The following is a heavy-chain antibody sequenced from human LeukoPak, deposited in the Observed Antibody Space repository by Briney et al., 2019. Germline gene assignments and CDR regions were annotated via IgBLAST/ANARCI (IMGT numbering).Heavy chain of an antibody. CDR3: AKASGRYCSSTSCYQYFQH. J-gene: IGHJ1*01. D-gene: IGHD2-2*01. V-gene: IGHV3-30*02. CDR1: GFTFSSYG. Sequence: GGSLRLSCAASGFTFSSYGMHWVRQAPGKGLEWVAFIRYDGSNKYYADSVKGRFTISRDNSKNTLYLQMNSLRAEDTAVYYCAKASGRYCSSTSCYQYFQHWGQGTLVTVSS. CDR2: IRYDGSNK.